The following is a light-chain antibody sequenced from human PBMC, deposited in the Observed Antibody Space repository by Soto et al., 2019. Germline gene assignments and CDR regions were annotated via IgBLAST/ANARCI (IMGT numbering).Light chain of an antibody. J-gene: IGKJ2*01. CDR2: GAS. CDR1: QTIANN. CDR3: QQYNNWPPYT. V-gene: IGKV3-15*01. Sequence: ETVMTQSPATLSVSPGERATLSCRASQTIANNLAWYQQSPGQTPWLLLYGASTRATGIPARFSGSGSWTEYTLTIRRLQSEDFAVYYCQQYNNWPPYTFGQGTKLETK.